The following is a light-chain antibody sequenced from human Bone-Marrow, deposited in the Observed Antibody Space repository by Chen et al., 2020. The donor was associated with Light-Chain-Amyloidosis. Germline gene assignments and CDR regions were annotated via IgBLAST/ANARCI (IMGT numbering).Light chain of an antibody. Sequence: DIQLTQSPSTLSAFVGDRVTITCRASRGLNTWLAWYQQKPGRALKLLIYDVSTLQSGVLSRFSGSGSGTEFSLTISSLQPEDFATYFCQQFNGHPYTFGPGTKLEIK. CDR2: DVS. V-gene: IGKV1-5*01. CDR3: QQFNGHPYT. CDR1: RGLNTW. J-gene: IGKJ2*01.